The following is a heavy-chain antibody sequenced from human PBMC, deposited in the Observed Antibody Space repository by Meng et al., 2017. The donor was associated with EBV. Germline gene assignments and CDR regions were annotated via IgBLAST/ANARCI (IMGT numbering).Heavy chain of an antibody. Sequence: QVQLVESGGGVVQPGRSLRLSGAASGFTFSSYGMHWVRQAPGKGLEWVAVIWYDGSNKYYADSVKGRFTISRDNSKNTLYLQMNSLRAEDTAVYYCAKTYSSSWYYFDYWGQGTLVTVSS. CDR2: IWYDGSNK. CDR1: GFTFSSYG. J-gene: IGHJ4*02. V-gene: IGHV3-33*06. D-gene: IGHD6-13*01. CDR3: AKTYSSSWYYFDY.